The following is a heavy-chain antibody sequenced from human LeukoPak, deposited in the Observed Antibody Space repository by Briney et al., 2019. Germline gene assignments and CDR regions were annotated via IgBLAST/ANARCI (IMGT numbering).Heavy chain of an antibody. CDR3: ASIYGDY. CDR1: GFTFSSYW. V-gene: IGHV3-7*05. D-gene: IGHD2-2*02. Sequence: GGSLRLSCAASGFTFSSYWMTWVRQAPGKGREWVANIKPDGNEQHYVDSVKGRFTISRDNAKNSLYLQVDSLRAEDTAVYYCASIYGDYWGQGTLVTVSS. J-gene: IGHJ4*02. CDR2: IKPDGNEQ.